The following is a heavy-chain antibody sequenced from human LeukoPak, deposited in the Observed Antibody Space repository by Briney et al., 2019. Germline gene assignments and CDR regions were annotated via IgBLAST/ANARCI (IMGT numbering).Heavy chain of an antibody. CDR1: GGSISSGSYY. CDR3: ARDSYDFWSGSYYYYGMDV. J-gene: IGHJ6*02. D-gene: IGHD3-3*01. CDR2: IHTSGST. Sequence: SQTLSLTCTVSGGSISSGSYYWSWIRQPAGKGLEWIGRIHTSGSTNYNPSLKSRVTISVDTSKNQFSLKLSSVTAADTAVYYCARDSYDFWSGSYYYYGMDVWGQGTTVTVSS. V-gene: IGHV4-61*02.